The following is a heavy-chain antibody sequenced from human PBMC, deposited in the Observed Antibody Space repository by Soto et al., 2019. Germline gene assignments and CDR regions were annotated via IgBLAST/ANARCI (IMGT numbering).Heavy chain of an antibody. CDR3: ARDYPSLDF. CDR1: GFIFGTYS. J-gene: IGHJ4*02. Sequence: SLRLSCAASGFIFGTYSMNWVRQAPGKGLEWVSSISGGSSYIYYADSVKGRFTISRDNAKNSLFLQMNSLRAEDTAVYYCARDYPSLDFWGLGTLVTVSS. V-gene: IGHV3-21*01. CDR2: ISGGSSYI. D-gene: IGHD3-10*01.